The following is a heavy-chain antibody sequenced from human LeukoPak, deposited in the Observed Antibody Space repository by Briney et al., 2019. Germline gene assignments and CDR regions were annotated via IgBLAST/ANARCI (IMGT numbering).Heavy chain of an antibody. CDR2: VYPSAGTS. J-gene: IGHJ4*02. D-gene: IGHD3-16*01. CDR1: GYIFTSYY. V-gene: IGHV1-46*03. CDR3: VREYHGGYFDF. Sequence: ASVKVSCKTSGYIFTSYYLHWVRQAPGQGLEWLGVVYPSAGTSDPAQRFRARITLSDDTSTSTVYMELRSLKSEDTAIYFCVREYHGGYFDFWGQGTLVTVS.